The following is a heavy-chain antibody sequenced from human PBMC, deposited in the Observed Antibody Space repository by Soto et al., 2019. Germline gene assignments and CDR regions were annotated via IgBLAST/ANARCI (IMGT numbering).Heavy chain of an antibody. CDR3: AGRASYYDFWSGYPAEYFQH. Sequence: QVQLVQSGAEVKKPGSPVKVSCKASGGTFSSYAISWVRQAPGQGLEWMGGIIPIFGTANYAQKFQGRVTITADKSTSTAYMELSSLRSEDTAVYYCAGRASYYDFWSGYPAEYFQHWGQGTLVTVSS. CDR1: GGTFSSYA. J-gene: IGHJ1*01. D-gene: IGHD3-3*01. CDR2: IIPIFGTA. V-gene: IGHV1-69*06.